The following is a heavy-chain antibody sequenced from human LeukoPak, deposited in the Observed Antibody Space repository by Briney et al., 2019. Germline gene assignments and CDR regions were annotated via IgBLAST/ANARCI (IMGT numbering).Heavy chain of an antibody. CDR2: ISYDGSNK. CDR3: ARGLYDLWSGSDY. CDR1: GFTFSSYA. J-gene: IGHJ4*02. Sequence: GGSLRLSCAASGFTFSSYAMHWVRQAPGKGLEWVAVISYDGSNKYYADSVKGRFTISRDNSKNTLYLQMNSLRAEDTAVYYCARGLYDLWSGSDYWGQGTLVTVSS. D-gene: IGHD3-3*01. V-gene: IGHV3-30*04.